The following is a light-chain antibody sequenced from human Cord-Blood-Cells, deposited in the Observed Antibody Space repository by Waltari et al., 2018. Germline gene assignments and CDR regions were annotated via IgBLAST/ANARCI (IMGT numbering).Light chain of an antibody. CDR1: ALPKQY. J-gene: IGLJ2*01. CDR2: KDS. CDR3: QSADSSGTYVV. V-gene: IGLV3-25*03. Sequence: SYELTQPPSVSVSPGQKARITCSGDALPKQYAYWYQQKPGQAPVLVIYKDSERPPGIPERFSGSSSGTTVTLTISGVQAEDEADYYCQSADSSGTYVVFGGGTKLTVL.